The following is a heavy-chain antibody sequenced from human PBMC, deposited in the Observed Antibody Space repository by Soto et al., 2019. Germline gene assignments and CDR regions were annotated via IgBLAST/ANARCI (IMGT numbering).Heavy chain of an antibody. V-gene: IGHV4-30-4*01. Sequence: QVQLQESGPGLVKPSQTLSLTCTVSGGSISSGHYYWNWIRQPPGKGLEWIGYIYYSGSTYYNPSLKSRVSISVDTSKNQFSLKLSSVTAADTAVYSCARREIAASAPFDPWGQGTLVTVSS. J-gene: IGHJ5*02. CDR3: ARREIAASAPFDP. CDR2: IYYSGST. D-gene: IGHD6-13*01. CDR1: GGSISSGHYY.